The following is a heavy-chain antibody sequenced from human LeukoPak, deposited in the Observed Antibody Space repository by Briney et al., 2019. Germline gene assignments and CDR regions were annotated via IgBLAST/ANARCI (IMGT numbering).Heavy chain of an antibody. D-gene: IGHD3-22*01. V-gene: IGHV4-34*01. CDR3: ARDMIVGGLGPFDI. J-gene: IGHJ3*02. CDR1: GASFNDYY. CDR2: VNHGGYT. Sequence: ETLSLTCAVYGASFNDYYWTWIRQSPGGELEWIGEVNHGGYTNYNPTLKHRVSLSVDTSKNQFSLKVNSVIAADTAVYFCARDMIVGGLGPFDIWGQGTIVTVSS.